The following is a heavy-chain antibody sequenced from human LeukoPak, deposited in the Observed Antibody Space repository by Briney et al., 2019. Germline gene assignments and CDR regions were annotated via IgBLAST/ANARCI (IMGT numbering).Heavy chain of an antibody. D-gene: IGHD2-21*02. CDR2: IYPGDSDT. CDR1: GYSSTSYW. CDR3: ARHGEYCGGDCYAGMDV. V-gene: IGHV5-51*01. Sequence: GESLKISCKGSGYSSTSYWIGWVRQMPGKGLEWMGIIYPGDSDTRYSPSFQGQVTISADKSISTAYVQWRSLKASDTAMYYCARHGEYCGGDCYAGMDVWGQGTTVTVSS. J-gene: IGHJ6*02.